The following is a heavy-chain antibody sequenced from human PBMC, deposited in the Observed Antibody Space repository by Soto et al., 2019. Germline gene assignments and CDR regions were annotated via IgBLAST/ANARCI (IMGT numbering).Heavy chain of an antibody. CDR1: GYTFTSYG. CDR2: ISAYNGNT. V-gene: IGHV1-18*01. Sequence: QVQLVQSGAEVKKPGASVKVSCKASGYTFTSYGISWVRQAPGQGLEWMGWISAYNGNTNYAQKLQGRVTMTTDTHASTAYMERRSLRSDDTAVYYCARDRVRVGCGSSTSCYVGWFDPWGQGTLVTVSS. D-gene: IGHD2-2*01. CDR3: ARDRVRVGCGSSTSCYVGWFDP. J-gene: IGHJ5*02.